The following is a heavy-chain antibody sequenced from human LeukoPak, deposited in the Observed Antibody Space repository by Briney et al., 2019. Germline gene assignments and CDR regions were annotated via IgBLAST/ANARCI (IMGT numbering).Heavy chain of an antibody. J-gene: IGHJ3*02. V-gene: IGHV3-48*01. CDR3: ARDTLFAFDI. CDR1: GFTFSSYR. CDR2: ISISSTI. Sequence: GGPLRLSCAASGFTFSSYRMNWVRQAPGKGLEWVSYISISSTIYSADSVKGRFTISRDNAKNSLYLQMNSLRAEDTAVYYCARDTLFAFDIRGQGTMVTVSS. D-gene: IGHD3-16*01.